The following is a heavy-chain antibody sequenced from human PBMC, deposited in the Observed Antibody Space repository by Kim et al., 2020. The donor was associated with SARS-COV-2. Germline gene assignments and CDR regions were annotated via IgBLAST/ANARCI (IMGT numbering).Heavy chain of an antibody. CDR1: DFTFSDSA. V-gene: IGHV3-73*01. Sequence: GGSLRLSCAASDFTFSDSAMHWVRQASGKGLEWVGRIRSKSNSYATAYAASVKGRFTISRDDSKNTAYLQMNSLKTEDTAVYYCTRFPGTTSAFWDAFDIWGQGTMVTVAS. CDR2: IRSKSNSYAT. CDR3: TRFPGTTSAFWDAFDI. D-gene: IGHD1-1*01. J-gene: IGHJ3*02.